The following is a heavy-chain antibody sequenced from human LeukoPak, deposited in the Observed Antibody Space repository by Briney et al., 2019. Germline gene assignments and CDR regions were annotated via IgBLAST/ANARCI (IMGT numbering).Heavy chain of an antibody. V-gene: IGHV3-66*01. Sequence: GGSLRLSCAASGFTVTTKSMAWVRQAPGRGLEWVSVFYSPGSTYYADSVHGRFTISRDNPTNTLYLQMNSLRDEDTAVYYCSSESRYWGQGTLVIVSS. CDR3: SSESRY. CDR2: FYSPGST. D-gene: IGHD3-22*01. J-gene: IGHJ4*02. CDR1: GFTVTTKS.